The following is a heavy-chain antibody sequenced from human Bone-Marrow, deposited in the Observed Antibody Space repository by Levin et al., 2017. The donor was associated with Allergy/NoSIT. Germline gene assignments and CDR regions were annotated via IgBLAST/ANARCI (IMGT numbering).Heavy chain of an antibody. J-gene: IGHJ5*02. CDR1: GFTFSSYA. V-gene: IGHV3-23*01. CDR2: ISGSGGST. Sequence: GESLKISCAASGFTFSSYAMSWVRQAPGKGLEWVSAISGSGGSTYYADSVKGRFTISRDNSKNTLYLQMNSLRAEDTAVYYCAKDLEVAAADNWFDPWGQGTLVTVSS. D-gene: IGHD6-13*01. CDR3: AKDLEVAAADNWFDP.